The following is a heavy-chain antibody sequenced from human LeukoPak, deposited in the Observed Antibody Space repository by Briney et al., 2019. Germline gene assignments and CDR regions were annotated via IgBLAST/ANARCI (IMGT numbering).Heavy chain of an antibody. CDR3: AKDRQSGYYPFDY. J-gene: IGHJ4*02. CDR2: ISYDGSNK. V-gene: IGHV3-30-3*01. Sequence: PGGSLRLSCAASGFTFSSYAMHWVRQAPGKGLEWVAVISYDGSNKYYADSVKGRFTISRDNSKNTLYLQMNSLRAEDTAVYYCAKDRQSGYYPFDYWGQGTLVTVSS. D-gene: IGHD3-22*01. CDR1: GFTFSSYA.